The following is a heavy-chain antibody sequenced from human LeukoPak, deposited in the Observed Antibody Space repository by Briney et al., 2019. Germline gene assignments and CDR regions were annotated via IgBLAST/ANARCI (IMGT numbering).Heavy chain of an antibody. J-gene: IGHJ4*02. D-gene: IGHD1-26*01. V-gene: IGHV3-74*01. Sequence: PGGSLRLSCAVSGFTFSSYWMHWLRQGPGKGLVWVSRINSDGSSTNYADSVKGRFTISRDNAKNTLYLQMNSLRGEDTAVYYCARVKGGSYYGTAEGFDYWGQGTLVTVSS. CDR2: INSDGSST. CDR1: GFTFSSYW. CDR3: ARVKGGSYYGTAEGFDY.